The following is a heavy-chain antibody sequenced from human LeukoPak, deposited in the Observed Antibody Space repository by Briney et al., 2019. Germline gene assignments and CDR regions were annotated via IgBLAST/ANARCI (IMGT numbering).Heavy chain of an antibody. CDR2: ISYSGNT. D-gene: IGHD5/OR15-5a*01. CDR1: GDSISSGGYY. CDR3: AREIVSSYYYNGMDV. J-gene: IGHJ6*02. V-gene: IGHV4-30-4*08. Sequence: KPSETLSLTCTVSGDSISSGGYYWSWIRQHPGKGLEWIGFISYSGNTYSTPSLESRLTISIDTAKNQFSLSLSSVTAADTAVYFCAREIVSSYYYNGMDVWGQGTTVTVSS.